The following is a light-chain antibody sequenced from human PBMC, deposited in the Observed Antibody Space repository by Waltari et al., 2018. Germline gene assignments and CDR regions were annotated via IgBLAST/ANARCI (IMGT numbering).Light chain of an antibody. Sequence: QTVVTQEQSLSVSPGGTVPLTCALSSCSPPPTSSATWYQQTPGQAPRTLVYKANARSSGVPDRFSGSILGNTAALTITGAQADDESDYYCALYMGSGIWVFGGGTRLTVL. J-gene: IGLJ3*02. CDR2: KAN. CDR3: ALYMGSGIWV. CDR1: SCSPPPTSS. V-gene: IGLV8-61*01.